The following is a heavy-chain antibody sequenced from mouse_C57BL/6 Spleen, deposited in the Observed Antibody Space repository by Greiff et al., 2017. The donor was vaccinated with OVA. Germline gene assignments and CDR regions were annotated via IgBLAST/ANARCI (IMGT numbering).Heavy chain of an antibody. V-gene: IGHV1-55*01. D-gene: IGHD1-1*01. J-gene: IGHJ2*01. CDR1: GSTFTSYW. CDR2: IYPGSGST. CDR3: ARETTVVATRYFDY. Sequence: QVQLQQSGAELVKPGASVKMSCKASGSTFTSYWITWVKQRPGQGLEWIGDIYPGSGSTNYNEKFKSKATLTVDTSSSTAYMQLSSLTSEDSAVYYCARETTVVATRYFDYWGQGTTLTVSS.